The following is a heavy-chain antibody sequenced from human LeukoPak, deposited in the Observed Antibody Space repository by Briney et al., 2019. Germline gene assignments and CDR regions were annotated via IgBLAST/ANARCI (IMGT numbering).Heavy chain of an antibody. CDR3: ARAFRDYYGTGSSWYMDV. J-gene: IGHJ6*03. CDR2: ISSSGSTI. CDR1: GFTFSDYY. Sequence: GGSLRLSCAASGFTFSDYYMSWIRQAPGKGLEWVSYISSSGSTIYYADSVKGRFTISRDNAKNSLYLQMISLRAEDTAVYYCARAFRDYYGTGSSWYMDVWGKGTTVTVSS. V-gene: IGHV3-11*01. D-gene: IGHD3-10*01.